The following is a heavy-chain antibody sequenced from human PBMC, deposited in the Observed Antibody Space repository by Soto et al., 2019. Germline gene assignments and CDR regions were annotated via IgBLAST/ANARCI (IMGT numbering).Heavy chain of an antibody. CDR1: GFGFSGYA. D-gene: IGHD6-13*01. CDR3: AKDSIPYSSSYDLDH. J-gene: IGHJ4*02. Sequence: EVQLLESGGGLVQPGGSLRLSCVASGFGFSGYAMTWVRQARGKGRVWVSSMTATGVSIYYADSVRGRFTISRDNSKNTLYLQMSSLRAEDTATYYCAKDSIPYSSSYDLDHWGRGALVTVSS. V-gene: IGHV3-23*01. CDR2: MTATGVSI.